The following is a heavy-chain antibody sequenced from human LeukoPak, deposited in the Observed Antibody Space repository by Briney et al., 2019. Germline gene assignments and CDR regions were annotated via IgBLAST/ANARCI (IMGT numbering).Heavy chain of an antibody. V-gene: IGHV3-30-3*01. CDR1: GFTFSSYA. Sequence: PGRSLRLSCAASGFTFSSYAMHWVRQAPGKGLEWVAVISYDGSNKYYADSVKGRFTISRDNSKNTLYLQMNSLRAEDTAVYYCARDPTFDFRADYWGQGTLVTVSS. J-gene: IGHJ4*02. CDR2: ISYDGSNK. CDR3: ARDPTFDFRADY. D-gene: IGHD3-3*01.